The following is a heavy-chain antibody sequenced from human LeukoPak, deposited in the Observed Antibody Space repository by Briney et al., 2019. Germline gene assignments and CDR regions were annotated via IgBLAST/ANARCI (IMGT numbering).Heavy chain of an antibody. J-gene: IGHJ4*02. CDR2: ISYDGSNK. V-gene: IGHV3-30*18. D-gene: IGHD4-17*01. CDR1: GFTFSSYG. CDR3: AKDPYPTGGDY. Sequence: GGSLRLSCAASGFTFSSYGMHWVRQAPGKGLEWVAVISYDGSNKYYADSVKGRFTISRDNSKNTLYLQMNSLRAEDTAVYYCAKDPYPTGGDYWGQGTLVTVSS.